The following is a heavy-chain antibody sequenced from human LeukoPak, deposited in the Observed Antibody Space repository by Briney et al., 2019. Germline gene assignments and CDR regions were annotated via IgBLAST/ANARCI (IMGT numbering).Heavy chain of an antibody. D-gene: IGHD3-3*01. Sequence: SETLSLTCTVSGGSISSYYWSWIRQPPGKGLEWIGYIYYSGSTNYNPSLKSRVTISVDTSKNQFSLKLSSVTAADTAVYYCARDQPERGPGVVYNWFDPWGQGTLVTVSS. CDR3: ARDQPERGPGVVYNWFDP. V-gene: IGHV4-59*01. CDR1: GGSISSYY. CDR2: IYYSGST. J-gene: IGHJ5*02.